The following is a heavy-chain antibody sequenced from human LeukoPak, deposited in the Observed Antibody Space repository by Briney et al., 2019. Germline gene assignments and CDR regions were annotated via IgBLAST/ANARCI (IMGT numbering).Heavy chain of an antibody. Sequence: SETLSLTCTVSGGSISSSSYYWGWIRQPPGKGLEWIGSIYYSGSTYYNPSLKSRVTISVDTSKNQFSLKLSSVTAADTAVYYCARVFSSTSYPYFDYWGQGTLVTVSS. CDR2: IYYSGST. CDR1: GGSISSSSYY. J-gene: IGHJ4*02. D-gene: IGHD2-2*01. V-gene: IGHV4-39*07. CDR3: ARVFSSTSYPYFDY.